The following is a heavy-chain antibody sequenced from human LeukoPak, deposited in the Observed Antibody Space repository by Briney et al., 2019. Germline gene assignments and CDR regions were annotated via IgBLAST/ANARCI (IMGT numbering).Heavy chain of an antibody. D-gene: IGHD6-13*01. J-gene: IGHJ4*02. CDR2: IYYSGST. Sequence: PSETLSLTCTVSGGSISSSSYYWGWIRQPPGKGLEWIGSIYYSGSTYYNPSLKSRVTISVDTSKNQFSLKLSSVTAADTAVYYCARHNTRYSTESSFDYWGQGTLVTVSS. CDR3: ARHNTRYSTESSFDY. CDR1: GGSISSSSYY. V-gene: IGHV4-39*01.